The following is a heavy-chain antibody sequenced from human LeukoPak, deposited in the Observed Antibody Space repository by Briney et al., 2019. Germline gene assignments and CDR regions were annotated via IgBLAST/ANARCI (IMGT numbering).Heavy chain of an antibody. CDR1: GFTFSSYA. CDR3: ARDLLRYSSGWYVQGY. D-gene: IGHD6-19*01. J-gene: IGHJ4*02. V-gene: IGHV3-30-3*01. CDR2: ISYDGSNK. Sequence: PGGSLRLSCAASGFTFSSYAMHWVRQAPGKGLEWVAVISYDGSNKYYADSVKGRFTISRDNSKNTLYLQMNSLRAEDTAVYYCARDLLRYSSGWYVQGYWGQGTPVTVSS.